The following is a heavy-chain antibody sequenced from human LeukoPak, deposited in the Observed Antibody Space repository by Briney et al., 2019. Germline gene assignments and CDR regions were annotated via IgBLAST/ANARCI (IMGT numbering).Heavy chain of an antibody. Sequence: PSETLSLTCTVSGYSISSGYYWGWIRQPPGKGLEWIGSIYHSGSTYYNPSLKSRVTISADTSKNQFSLKLSSVTAADTAVYYCARESNSPWDSSGYYLNWFDPWGQGTLVTVSS. CDR2: IYHSGST. CDR3: ARESNSPWDSSGYYLNWFDP. V-gene: IGHV4-38-2*02. D-gene: IGHD3-22*01. J-gene: IGHJ5*02. CDR1: GYSISSGYY.